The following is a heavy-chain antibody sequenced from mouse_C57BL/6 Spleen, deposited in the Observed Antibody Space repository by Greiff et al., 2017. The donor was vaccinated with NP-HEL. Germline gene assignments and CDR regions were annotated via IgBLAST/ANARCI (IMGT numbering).Heavy chain of an antibody. CDR3: ASRGNYDYAMDY. V-gene: IGHV1-26*01. Sequence: EVQLQQSGPELVKPGASVKISCKASGYTFTDYYMNWVKQSHGKSLEWIGDINTNNGGTSYNQKLKGKATLTVDKSSSSAYMERRSLTSEDSSVYYCASRGNYDYAMDYWGQGTSVTVSS. J-gene: IGHJ4*01. D-gene: IGHD1-1*02. CDR1: GYTFTDYY. CDR2: INTNNGGT.